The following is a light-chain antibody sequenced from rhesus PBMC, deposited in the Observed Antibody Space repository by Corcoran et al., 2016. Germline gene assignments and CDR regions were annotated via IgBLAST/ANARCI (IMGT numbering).Light chain of an antibody. CDR1: SSVGTS. J-gene: IGKJ3*01. CDR3: QQGNSIPFT. CDR2: RTY. Sequence: EIVLTQSPTSMAVSQGERVTISCTASSSVGTSYLPWYQQKPGFPPTLLFYRTYSRTSGVPARFSGSGSRTSYTLTISFMEAEDASNYYCQQGNSIPFTFGPGTKLDIK. V-gene: IGKV3-24*04.